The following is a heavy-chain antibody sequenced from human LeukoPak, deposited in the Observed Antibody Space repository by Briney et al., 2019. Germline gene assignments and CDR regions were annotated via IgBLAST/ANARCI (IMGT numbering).Heavy chain of an antibody. CDR2: FDPEDGET. D-gene: IGHD3-9*01. J-gene: IGHJ4*02. CDR3: APGRYFDWLYTFDY. V-gene: IGHV1-24*01. Sequence: ASVKVSCKVSGYTLTELSMHWVRQAPGKGLEWMGGFDPEDGETIYAQKFQGRVTMTEDTSTDTAYMELSSLRSEDTAVYYCAPGRYFDWLYTFDYWGQGTLVTVSS. CDR1: GYTLTELS.